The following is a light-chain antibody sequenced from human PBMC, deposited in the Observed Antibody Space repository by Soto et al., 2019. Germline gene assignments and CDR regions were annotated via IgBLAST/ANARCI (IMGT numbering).Light chain of an antibody. CDR2: LAS. J-gene: IGKJ2*02. Sequence: DIVMTQSPLSLPVTPGEPASISCRSSQSLLHGNGYNYLDWYLQKPGQSPQLLTYLASSRASGVPDRFSGSGSGTDFTLKISRVEAEDVGVYYCMQALQTPWTFGQGTKLEIK. CDR3: MQALQTPWT. CDR1: QSLLHGNGYNY. V-gene: IGKV2-28*01.